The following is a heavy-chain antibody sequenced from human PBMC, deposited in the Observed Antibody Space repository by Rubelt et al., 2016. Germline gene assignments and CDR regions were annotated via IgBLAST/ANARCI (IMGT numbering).Heavy chain of an antibody. CDR2: ISWNSGSI. D-gene: IGHD1-1*01. CDR3: AKDRLSWNDLDSYYYYGMDV. J-gene: IGHJ6*02. Sequence: GESGGGLVQPGRSLRLSCAASGFTFDDYAMHWVRQAPGKGLEWVSGISWNSGSIGYADSVKGRFTISRDNAKNSLYLQMNSLRAEDTALYYCAKDRLSWNDLDSYYYYGMDVWGQGTTVTVSS. CDR1: GFTFDDYA. V-gene: IGHV3-9*01.